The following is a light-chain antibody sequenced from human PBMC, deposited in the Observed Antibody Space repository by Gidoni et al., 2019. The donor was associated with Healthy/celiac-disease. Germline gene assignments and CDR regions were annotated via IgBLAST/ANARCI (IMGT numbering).Light chain of an antibody. J-gene: IGLJ2*01. CDR3: AAWDDSLNGRVV. Sequence: QSVLTQPPSASGTPGQRVTIACSVSSSNIGSNTVNWYQQHPGTAPKLLNYSNNQRPSGVPDRFSGSKSGTSASLAISGLQSEDEADYYCAAWDDSLNGRVVFGGGTKLTVL. V-gene: IGLV1-44*01. CDR1: SSNIGSNT. CDR2: SNN.